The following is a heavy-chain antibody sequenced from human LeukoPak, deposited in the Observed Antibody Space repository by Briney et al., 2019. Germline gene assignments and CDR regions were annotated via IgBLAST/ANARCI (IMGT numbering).Heavy chain of an antibody. CDR1: GFTFTIYA. Sequence: SGGSLRLSCAASGFTFTIYAMSWVRQAPGKRLEWVSGISGSGIGTYYADSVKGRFTISRDNSKNTLYLQMNSLTAEDTAVYFCAGRHSISWFFDNWGQGTLVTVSS. J-gene: IGHJ4*02. V-gene: IGHV3-23*01. CDR2: ISGSGIGT. D-gene: IGHD6-13*01. CDR3: AGRHSISWFFDN.